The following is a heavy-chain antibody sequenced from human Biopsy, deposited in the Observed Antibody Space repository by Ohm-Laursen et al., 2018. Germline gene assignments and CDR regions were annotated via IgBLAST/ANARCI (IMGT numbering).Heavy chain of an antibody. Sequence: GTLSPTCTVSGGSISNNNYYWGWIRQPPGKGLEWIGSIFYRGSTYYKPSLKSRVNISVDTSKNQFSLKLNSVTAADTAVYYCARDYDTSGYYYVSWGQGTLVTVSS. CDR3: ARDYDTSGYYYVS. V-gene: IGHV4-39*01. CDR1: GGSISNNNYY. D-gene: IGHD3-22*01. J-gene: IGHJ5*02. CDR2: IFYRGST.